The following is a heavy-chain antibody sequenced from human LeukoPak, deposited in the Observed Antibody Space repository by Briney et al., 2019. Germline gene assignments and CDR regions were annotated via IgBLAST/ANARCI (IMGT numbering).Heavy chain of an antibody. V-gene: IGHV6-1*01. CDR2: TYYRSKWSN. CDR1: GDSVSSNSAA. Sequence: SQTLSLTCAISGDSVSSNSAAWHWIRQSPSRGLEWLGRTYYRSKWSNDYAVSMKSRITIKPDTSKNQFSLQLNSVTPEDTAVYFFPRKGAHYYYMDVWAKGTRVTVP. CDR3: PRKGAHYYYMDV. J-gene: IGHJ6*03. D-gene: IGHD3-16*01.